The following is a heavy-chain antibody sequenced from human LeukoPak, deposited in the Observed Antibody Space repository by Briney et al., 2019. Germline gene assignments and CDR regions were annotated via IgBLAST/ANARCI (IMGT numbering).Heavy chain of an antibody. CDR2: INSDGSST. J-gene: IGHJ4*02. Sequence: GGFLRLSCAASGFTFSSYWMHWVRQAPGKGLVWVSRINSDGSSTSYADSVKGRFTISRDNAKNTLYLQMNSLRAEDTAVYYCAKGRFVGATVDYWGQGTLVTVSS. V-gene: IGHV3-74*01. CDR3: AKGRFVGATVDY. CDR1: GFTFSSYW. D-gene: IGHD1-26*01.